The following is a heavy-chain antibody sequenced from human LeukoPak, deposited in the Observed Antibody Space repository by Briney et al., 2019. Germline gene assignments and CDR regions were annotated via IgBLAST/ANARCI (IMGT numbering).Heavy chain of an antibody. Sequence: GGSLRLSCAASGFTFSDHAMDWVRQAPGKGLEWVGRIRNKANSYTTEYAASVQGRFTVSRDDSMNSLYLQMNSMKTEDTAVYYCTRLVGANDWGQGTLVPVSS. CDR3: TRLVGAND. V-gene: IGHV3-72*01. CDR1: GFTFSDHA. D-gene: IGHD1-26*01. J-gene: IGHJ4*02. CDR2: IRNKANSYTT.